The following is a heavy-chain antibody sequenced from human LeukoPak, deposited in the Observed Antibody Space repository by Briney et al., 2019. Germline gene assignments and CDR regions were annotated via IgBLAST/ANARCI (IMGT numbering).Heavy chain of an antibody. D-gene: IGHD5-24*01. CDR3: ARSLGDPDGYNSSFFDY. CDR2: IYYSGST. CDR1: GGSISSYY. V-gene: IGHV4-59*01. Sequence: SETLSLTCTVSGGSISSYYWSWIRQPPGKGLEWIGYIYYSGSTNYNPSLKSRVTISVDTSKNQFSLKLSSVTAADTAVYYCARSLGDPDGYNSSFFDYWGQGTLVTVSS. J-gene: IGHJ4*02.